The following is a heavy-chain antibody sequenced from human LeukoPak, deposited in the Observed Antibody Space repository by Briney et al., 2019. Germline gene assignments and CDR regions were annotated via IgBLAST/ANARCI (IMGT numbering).Heavy chain of an antibody. CDR3: ARRRYYDSSGYLE. CDR2: IYYSGRT. Sequence: PSETLSLTCTIFGDSVSGSDSYWDWIRQPPGKGLEWIGTIYYSGRTYCSPSLKSRVTLSVDMSNNQFSLTLSSVTAADTALYFCARRRYYDSSGYLEWGQGTLVTVSS. CDR1: GDSVSGSDSY. D-gene: IGHD3-22*01. V-gene: IGHV4-39*01. J-gene: IGHJ1*01.